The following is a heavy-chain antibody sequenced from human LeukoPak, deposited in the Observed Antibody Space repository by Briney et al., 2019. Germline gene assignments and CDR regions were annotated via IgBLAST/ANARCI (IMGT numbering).Heavy chain of an antibody. CDR1: GFTFSAHW. Sequence: GGSLRLSCAASGFTFSAHWMSWVRQAPGKGLEWVANIKEDGSEKYYVDSVKGRFTISRDIAKNSLYLQMNSLRAEDTAVYYCAGLHDSSGYHTRGYWGQGTLVTVSS. V-gene: IGHV3-7*01. CDR2: IKEDGSEK. J-gene: IGHJ4*02. D-gene: IGHD3-22*01. CDR3: AGLHDSSGYHTRGY.